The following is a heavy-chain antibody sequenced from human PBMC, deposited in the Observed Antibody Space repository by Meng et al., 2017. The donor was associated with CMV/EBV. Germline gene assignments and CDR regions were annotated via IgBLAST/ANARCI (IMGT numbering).Heavy chain of an antibody. Sequence: SCAASGFTFRTYSMHWVRQAPGKGLEWVAVISYDGSNKYYADSAKGRFTISRDNSKNTLYLQMDSLRDEDTAVYYCASGIVAATYFDYWGQGTLVTVSS. V-gene: IGHV3-30-3*01. J-gene: IGHJ4*02. CDR1: GFTFRTYS. CDR3: ASGIVAATYFDY. CDR2: ISYDGSNK. D-gene: IGHD1-26*01.